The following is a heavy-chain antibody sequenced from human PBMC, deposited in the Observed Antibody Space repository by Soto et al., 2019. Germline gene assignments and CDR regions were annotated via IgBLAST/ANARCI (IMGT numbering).Heavy chain of an antibody. CDR3: ASTVGYCSSTSCPPSYYYYYGMDV. CDR2: INVGNGNT. D-gene: IGHD2-2*01. V-gene: IGHV1-3*01. CDR1: GYTFTNYG. J-gene: IGHJ6*02. Sequence: QVQLVQSGAEVKKPGASVKVSCKASGYTFTNYGIHWVRQAPGQRLEWMGWINVGNGNTNYAQKLQGRVTMTTDTSTSTAYMELRSLRSDDTAVYYCASTVGYCSSTSCPPSYYYYYGMDVWGQGTTVTVSS.